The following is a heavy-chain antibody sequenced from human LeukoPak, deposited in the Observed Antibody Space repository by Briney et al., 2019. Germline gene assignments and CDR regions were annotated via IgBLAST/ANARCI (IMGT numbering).Heavy chain of an antibody. Sequence: ASVKVSCKASGYTFTNYDINWVRQATGQGLEWMGWMNPNSGNTGYAQEFQGRITMTRNTSISTAYMELSSLRSEDTAMYYCAKSKVGATTLHIDFWGQGTLVTVSS. J-gene: IGHJ4*02. CDR3: AKSKVGATTLHIDF. D-gene: IGHD1-26*01. CDR2: MNPNSGNT. V-gene: IGHV1-8*01. CDR1: GYTFTNYD.